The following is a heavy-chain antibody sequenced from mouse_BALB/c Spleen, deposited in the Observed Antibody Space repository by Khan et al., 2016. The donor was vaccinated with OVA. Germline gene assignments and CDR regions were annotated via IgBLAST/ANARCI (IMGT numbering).Heavy chain of an antibody. J-gene: IGHJ2*01. D-gene: IGHD2-1*01. CDR2: ISNGGGST. CDR1: GFTFSSYI. Sequence: EVELVESGGGLVQPGGSLKLSCAASGFTFSSYIMSWVRQTPEKRLEWVAYISNGGGSTYYLDNVKGRFTISRDNAQNTLYLQMSSLKSEDTAIYYCARHGNYVSFDYWGQGTTLTVSS. V-gene: IGHV5-12-2*01. CDR3: ARHGNYVSFDY.